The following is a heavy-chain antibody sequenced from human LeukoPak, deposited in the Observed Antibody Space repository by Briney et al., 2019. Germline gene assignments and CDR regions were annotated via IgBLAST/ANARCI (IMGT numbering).Heavy chain of an antibody. J-gene: IGHJ4*02. Sequence: PGGSLRLSCAASGFTFSSHGMHWVRQTPAKGLEWVAFIRYDGSNKYYADSVKGRFIISRDNSKNTLFLQMNSLRAEDTAVYYCARENSDFWVLLYYFDYWGQGTLVTVSS. CDR2: IRYDGSNK. CDR1: GFTFSSHG. V-gene: IGHV3-30*02. CDR3: ARENSDFWVLLYYFDY. D-gene: IGHD3-3*01.